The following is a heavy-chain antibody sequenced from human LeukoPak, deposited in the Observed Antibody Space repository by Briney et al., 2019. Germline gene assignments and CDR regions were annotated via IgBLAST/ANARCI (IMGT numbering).Heavy chain of an antibody. CDR3: ARVGELLGYYYYGMDV. D-gene: IGHD1-26*01. J-gene: IGHJ6*02. CDR2: ISGYNGDT. CDR1: GYTFTKHG. V-gene: IGHV1-18*01. Sequence: ASVKVSCKAFGYTFTKHGISWVRQAPGQGLEWMGWISGYNGDTNYAQKFQGRVTMTRNTSISTAYMELSSLRSEDTAVYYCARVGELLGYYYYGMDVWGQGTTVTVSS.